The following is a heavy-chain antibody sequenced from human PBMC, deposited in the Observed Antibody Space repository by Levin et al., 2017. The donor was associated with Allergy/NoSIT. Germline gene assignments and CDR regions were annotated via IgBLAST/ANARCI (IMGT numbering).Heavy chain of an antibody. CDR3: ARGANYDILTGYLDY. J-gene: IGHJ4*02. CDR2: ISYDGTYK. Sequence: GESLKISCAASGYTFSSNAVHWVRQAPGKGLEWVAVISYDGTYKDYADSVKGRFTISRDNSKNMLFLQMNSLRAEDTAVYYCARGANYDILTGYLDYWGQGTLVTVSS. V-gene: IGHV3-30*04. D-gene: IGHD3-9*01. CDR1: GYTFSSNA.